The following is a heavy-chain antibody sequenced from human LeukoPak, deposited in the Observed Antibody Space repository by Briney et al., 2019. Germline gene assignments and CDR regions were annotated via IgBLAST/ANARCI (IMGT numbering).Heavy chain of an antibody. D-gene: IGHD3-10*01. J-gene: IGHJ4*02. CDR1: GDSISSSSDF. Sequence: LETLSLTCPVSGDSISSSSDFWGWIRQPPGKGLEWIGSIYYGGSTNYNPSLKSRVTISVDTSKNQFSLKLSSVTAADTAVYYCARLDYGSGSYYNRPFDYWGQGTLVTVSS. V-gene: IGHV4-39*01. CDR2: IYYGGST. CDR3: ARLDYGSGSYYNRPFDY.